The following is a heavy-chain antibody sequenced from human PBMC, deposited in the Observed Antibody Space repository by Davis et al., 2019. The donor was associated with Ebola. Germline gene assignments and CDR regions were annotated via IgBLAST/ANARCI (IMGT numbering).Heavy chain of an antibody. D-gene: IGHD2-15*01. J-gene: IGHJ4*02. Sequence: GESLKISCEASGFTFSNYDMHWVRQATGKGLEWVSAIGTAGDTYYPGSVKGRFTISRENAKNSLYLQMNSLRAGDTAVYYCAKSHCSGGSCPYYFDFWGQGTKVTVSS. V-gene: IGHV3-13*01. CDR3: AKSHCSGGSCPYYFDF. CDR2: IGTAGDT. CDR1: GFTFSNYD.